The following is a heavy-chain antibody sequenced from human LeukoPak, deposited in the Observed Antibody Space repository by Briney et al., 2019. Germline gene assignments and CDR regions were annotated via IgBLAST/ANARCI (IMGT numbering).Heavy chain of an antibody. D-gene: IGHD6-19*01. Sequence: ASVKVSCKASGYTFTGYYMHWVRQATGQGLEWMGWMNPNNGNTGYAQKFQGRVTMTRNTSISTAYMELSSLRSEDTAVYYCARGNQYSSGWYVYYYYYGMDVWGQGTTVTVSS. J-gene: IGHJ6*02. CDR1: GYTFTGYY. V-gene: IGHV1-8*02. CDR3: ARGNQYSSGWYVYYYYYGMDV. CDR2: MNPNNGNT.